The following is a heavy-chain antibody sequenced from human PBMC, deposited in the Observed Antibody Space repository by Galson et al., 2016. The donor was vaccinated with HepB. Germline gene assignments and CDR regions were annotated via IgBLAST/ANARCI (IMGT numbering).Heavy chain of an antibody. CDR3: ARHRLYCAGSSCYQAAYYFDR. V-gene: IGHV4-59*08. CDR1: NVSINDYY. J-gene: IGHJ4*02. D-gene: IGHD2-2*01. Sequence: EPLSLTCTVSNVSINDYYWTWIRQTPGKTLEWLGYVTYSGSAYYNPSLKSRVTMSVDASRNQFSLRLTSMTAADTALYYCARHRLYCAGSSCYQAAYYFDRWGQGTQVTVSS. CDR2: VTYSGSA.